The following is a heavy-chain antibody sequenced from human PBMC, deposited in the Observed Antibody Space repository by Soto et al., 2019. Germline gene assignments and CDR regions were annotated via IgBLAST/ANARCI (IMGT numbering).Heavy chain of an antibody. V-gene: IGHV1-8*01. CDR1: GYTFTSYD. Sequence: QVQLVQSGAEVKKPGASVKVSCKASGYTFTSYDINWLRKATGQGLEWMGWMNPNSGNTGYAQKFQGRVTMTRNTSISTSYMELSSLRSEDKALYYCASSTNDYGDRHWGQGTLVTVSS. CDR3: ASSTNDYGDRH. J-gene: IGHJ4*02. CDR2: MNPNSGNT. D-gene: IGHD4-17*01.